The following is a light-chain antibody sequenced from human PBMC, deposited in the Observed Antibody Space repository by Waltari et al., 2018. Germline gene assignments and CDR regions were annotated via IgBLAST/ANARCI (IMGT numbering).Light chain of an antibody. V-gene: IGKV3-15*01. Sequence: IVMTQSPVTLSVSPGERATLTCRASQSISSNLAWYQQKPGQAPRLLIYGASTRATGIPARFSGSWSGTKFTLTISRLQSEDFAVYYCQQYINWPRTFGQGTKVEFK. CDR1: QSISSN. CDR3: QQYINWPRT. J-gene: IGKJ1*01. CDR2: GAS.